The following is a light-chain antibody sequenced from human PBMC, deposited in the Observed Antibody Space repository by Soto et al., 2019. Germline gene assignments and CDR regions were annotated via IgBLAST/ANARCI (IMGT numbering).Light chain of an antibody. CDR1: QSVSSDS. CDR3: QQFDSSREVT. Sequence: EIVLTQSPGTLSLSPGERATLSCRASQSVSSDSLVWYQQKPGQAPRLLIYGASSRATGIPDRFSGSGSGTDFTLAISRLEPEDFALYYCQQFDSSREVTFGGGTKVEIK. V-gene: IGKV3-20*01. CDR2: GAS. J-gene: IGKJ4*01.